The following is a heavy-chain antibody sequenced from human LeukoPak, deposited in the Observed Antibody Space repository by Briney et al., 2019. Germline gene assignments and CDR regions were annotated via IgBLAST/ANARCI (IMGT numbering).Heavy chain of an antibody. CDR2: RYYSGST. CDR1: AGSITSRNYY. J-gene: IGHJ5*01. V-gene: IGHV4-39*01. Sequence: SETLSLTCTVSAGSITSRNYYWAWIRQPPEKGLEWLGSRYYSGSTYYNPSLESRVTISVDTSSNRFSLMLNSVTAADTAIYYCARHSEDGPWFDSWGQGTLVTVSS. CDR3: ARHSEDGPWFDS.